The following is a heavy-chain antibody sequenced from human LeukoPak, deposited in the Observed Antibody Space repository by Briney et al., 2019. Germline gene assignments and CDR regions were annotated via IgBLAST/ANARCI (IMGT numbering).Heavy chain of an antibody. CDR3: AGLYNNAKMNFDY. J-gene: IGHJ4*02. D-gene: IGHD1-1*01. CDR1: GYIFTNYW. V-gene: IGHV5-51*01. Sequence: GESLKTSCKGSGYIFTNYWIGWVRQMPGRGLEGLGIIFPGDSDTRHSPSFQGQVTISADKTISTAFLQWSSLQASDTAMYYCAGLYNNAKMNFDYWGQGTLVTVSS. CDR2: IFPGDSDT.